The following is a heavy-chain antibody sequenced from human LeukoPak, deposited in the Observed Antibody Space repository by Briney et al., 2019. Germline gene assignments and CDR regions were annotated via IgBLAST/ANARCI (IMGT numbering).Heavy chain of an antibody. CDR3: ATDPLYVGGRQRDS. D-gene: IGHD5/OR15-5a*01. CDR1: GYTFTSYG. CDR2: ISAYNGNT. J-gene: IGHJ4*02. V-gene: IGHV1-18*01. Sequence: GASVKVSCKASGYTFTSYGISWVRQAPGQGLEWMGWISAYNGNTNYAQKLQGRVTMTEDTSTDTAYMELTSLRSEDTAVYYCATDPLYVGGRQRDSWGQGTLVTVSS.